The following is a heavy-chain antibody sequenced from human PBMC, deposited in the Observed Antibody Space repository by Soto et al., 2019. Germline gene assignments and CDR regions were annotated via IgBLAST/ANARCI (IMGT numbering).Heavy chain of an antibody. Sequence: SETLSLTCAVYGGSFSGYCWSWIRQPPGKGLEWIGEISHSGSTNYNPSLKSRVTISVDTSKNQFSLKLSSVTAADTAVYYCAIRLGGNWFDPWGQGTLVTVSS. CDR3: AIRLGGNWFDP. V-gene: IGHV4-34*01. J-gene: IGHJ5*02. CDR2: ISHSGST. CDR1: GGSFSGYC. D-gene: IGHD3-16*01.